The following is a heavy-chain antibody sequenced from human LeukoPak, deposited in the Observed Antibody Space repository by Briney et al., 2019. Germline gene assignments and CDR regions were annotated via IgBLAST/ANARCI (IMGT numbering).Heavy chain of an antibody. CDR1: GGSFSGYY. CDR2: INHSGST. V-gene: IGHV4-34*01. Sequence: PSETLSLTCAVYGGSFSGYYWSWIRQPPGKGLEWIGEINHSGSTNYNPSLKSRVTISVDTSKNQFSLKLSSVTAADTAVYYCASYAGRIDYWGQGTLVTVSS. J-gene: IGHJ4*02. CDR3: ASYAGRIDY. D-gene: IGHD2-2*01.